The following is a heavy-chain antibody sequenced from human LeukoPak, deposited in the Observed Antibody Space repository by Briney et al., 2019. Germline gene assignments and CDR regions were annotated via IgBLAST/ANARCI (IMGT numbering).Heavy chain of an antibody. Sequence: SETLSLTCSVSGASITTTNFWWTWIRQSPGRGLEWIGYIHDRGSDKYNPALESRATLSVDTSKNQFSLRLNSVTAADTAVYYCARYGLVEFRNAFQYWGQGVLVSVSS. D-gene: IGHD6-6*01. V-gene: IGHV4-61*01. J-gene: IGHJ1*01. CDR2: IHDRGSD. CDR3: ARYGLVEFRNAFQY. CDR1: GASITTTNFW.